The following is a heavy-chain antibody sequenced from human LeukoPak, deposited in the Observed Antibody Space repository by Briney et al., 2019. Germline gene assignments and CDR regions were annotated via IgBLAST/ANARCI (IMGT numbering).Heavy chain of an antibody. V-gene: IGHV3-21*01. CDR3: ARFRTGGTVESYYYMDV. CDR2: ISSSSSYI. Sequence: PGGSLRLSCAASGFTFSSYSMNWVRQAPGKGPEWVSSISSSSSYIYYADSVKGRFTISRDNAKNSLYLQMNSLRAEDTAVYYCARFRTGGTVESYYYMDVWGKGTTVTVSS. D-gene: IGHD1-14*01. J-gene: IGHJ6*03. CDR1: GFTFSSYS.